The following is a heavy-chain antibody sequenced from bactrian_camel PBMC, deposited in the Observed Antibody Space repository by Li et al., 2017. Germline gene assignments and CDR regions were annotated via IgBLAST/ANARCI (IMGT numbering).Heavy chain of an antibody. J-gene: IGHJ4*01. CDR2: IYDDDA. Sequence: DVQLVESGGDSVQAGGSLTPSCAGSGFTFSRYGMVWVRQAPGKGLEWVSGIYDDDAHYTDSVKGRFTISRDNGKNTGYLQMNMVTPSDTALYWCAAAEGSWYGVYKHWAQGTQVTVS. V-gene: IGHV3S10*01. D-gene: IGHD6*01. CDR3: AAAEGSWYGVYKH. CDR1: GFTFSRYG.